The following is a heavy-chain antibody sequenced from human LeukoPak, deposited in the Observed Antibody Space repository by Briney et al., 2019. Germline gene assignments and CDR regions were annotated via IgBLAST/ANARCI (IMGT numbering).Heavy chain of an antibody. V-gene: IGHV3-48*02. CDR2: ISSSSSTI. CDR1: GFTFSSYS. D-gene: IGHD3-3*01. Sequence: PGGSLRLSCAASGFTFSSYSMNWVSQAPGKGLEWVSYISSSSSTIYYADSVKGRFTISRDNAKNSLYLQMNSLRDEDTAVYYCARAGDFWSGYPFDYWGQGTLVTVSS. J-gene: IGHJ4*02. CDR3: ARAGDFWSGYPFDY.